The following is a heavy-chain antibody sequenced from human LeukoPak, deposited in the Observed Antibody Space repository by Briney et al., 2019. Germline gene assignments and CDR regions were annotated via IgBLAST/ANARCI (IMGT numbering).Heavy chain of an antibody. CDR1: GFTFSSYA. D-gene: IGHD4/OR15-4a*01. V-gene: IGHV3-23*01. J-gene: IGHJ4*02. CDR2: ITISGGST. Sequence: GGSLRLSWAASGFTFSSYAMSWVGNAPGKGLKWVSGITISGGSTYYADSVRGRFTISRDNYKNTLSLQMTSMSVEDTAVYYCAKAPPPADWFSAGYTNYGDWGQGTLVTVSS. CDR3: AKAPPPADWFSAGYTNYGD.